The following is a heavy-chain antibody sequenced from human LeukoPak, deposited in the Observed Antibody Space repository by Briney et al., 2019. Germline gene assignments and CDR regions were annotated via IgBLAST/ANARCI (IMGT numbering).Heavy chain of an antibody. D-gene: IGHD3-16*01. CDR3: ARVRKLRWPATASNNWFDP. J-gene: IGHJ5*02. CDR1: GGSFSGYY. V-gene: IGHV4-34*01. CDR2: INHSGST. Sequence: PSETLSLTCAVYGGSFSGYYWSWIRQPPGKGLEWIGEINHSGSTNYNPSLKSRVTISVDTSKNQFSLKLSSVTAADTAVYYCARVRKLRWPATASNNWFDPWGQGTLVTVSS.